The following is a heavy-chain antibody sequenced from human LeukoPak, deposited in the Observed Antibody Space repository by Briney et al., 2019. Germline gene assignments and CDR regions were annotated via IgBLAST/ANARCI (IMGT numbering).Heavy chain of an antibody. J-gene: IGHJ4*02. CDR1: GGSISSYY. CDR2: MYYSGST. CDR3: ARGRKYIYGYTVTELGSGYFDY. Sequence: PSETLSLTCTVSGGSISSYYWSWIRQPPGKGLEWIGYMYYSGSTNYNPSTNYNPSLKSRVTISVDTTKNQFSLKLSSVTAADTAVYYCARGRKYIYGYTVTELGSGYFDYWGQGTLVTVSS. D-gene: IGHD5-18*01. V-gene: IGHV4-59*12.